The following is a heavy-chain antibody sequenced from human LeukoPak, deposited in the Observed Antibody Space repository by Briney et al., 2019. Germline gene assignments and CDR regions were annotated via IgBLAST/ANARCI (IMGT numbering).Heavy chain of an antibody. D-gene: IGHD5-18*01. J-gene: IGHJ4*02. CDR1: GFTFSDYY. Sequence: GGSLRLSCAASGFTFSDYYMSWIRQAPGKGLEWVSYISSSGSTIYYADSVKGRFTISRDSSKNTLYLQMNSLRAEDTAVYYCARDNRYSYGYFSHFDYWGQGTLVTVSS. CDR2: ISSSGSTI. CDR3: ARDNRYSYGYFSHFDY. V-gene: IGHV3-11*01.